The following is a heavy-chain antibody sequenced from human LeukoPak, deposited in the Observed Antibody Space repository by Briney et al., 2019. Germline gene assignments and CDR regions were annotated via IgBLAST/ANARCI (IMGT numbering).Heavy chain of an antibody. CDR2: ISAYNGNT. CDR3: ARGVGDGYNSGAFDY. Sequence: ASVKVSCKASGYTCTSYGISWVRQAPGQGLEWMGWISAYNGNTNYAQKLQGRVTMTTDTSTSTAYMELRSLRSDDTAVYYCARGVGDGYNSGAFDYWGQGTLVTVSS. V-gene: IGHV1-18*01. CDR1: GYTCTSYG. J-gene: IGHJ4*02. D-gene: IGHD5-24*01.